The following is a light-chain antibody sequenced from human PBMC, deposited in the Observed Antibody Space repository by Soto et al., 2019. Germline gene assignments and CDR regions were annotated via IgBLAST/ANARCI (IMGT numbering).Light chain of an antibody. CDR1: PSVSGSN. J-gene: IGKJ1*01. CDR3: QQYLSSPRT. CDR2: GAS. Sequence: EIVLTQSPGNLSLSPGERATLSCRASPSVSGSNLAWYQQKPGQAPRLLIYGASTRATGIPDRFSGSGSGTDFTLTISRLEPEDFAVYFCQQYLSSPRTFGQGTKVDIK. V-gene: IGKV3-20*01.